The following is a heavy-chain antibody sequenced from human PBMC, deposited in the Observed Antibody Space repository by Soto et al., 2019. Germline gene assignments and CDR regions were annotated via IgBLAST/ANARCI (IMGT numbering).Heavy chain of an antibody. V-gene: IGHV1-8*01. Sequence: PSVKVSCKASGYTFTSYDINWVRQTTGQGLEWMGWMNPNSGNTGYAQKFQGRVTMTRNTSISTAYVELSSLRSEDTAVYYCARGSVQAGCGYWGPGTLVTVYS. D-gene: IGHD1-1*01. J-gene: IGHJ4*02. CDR1: GYTFTSYD. CDR3: ARGSVQAGCGY. CDR2: MNPNSGNT.